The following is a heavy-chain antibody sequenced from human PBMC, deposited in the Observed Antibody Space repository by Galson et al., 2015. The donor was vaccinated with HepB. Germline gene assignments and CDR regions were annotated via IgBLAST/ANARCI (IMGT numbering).Heavy chain of an antibody. D-gene: IGHD1-26*01. Sequence: SVKVSCKASGYTFTTYIMHWVRQAPGQRLEWMGWINAGNGNTKYSRKFQDRVTITRDTPASTAYMELSSLRSEDTAVYYCARAGSRQPPDYWGQGTLVTVSS. V-gene: IGHV1-3*01. J-gene: IGHJ4*02. CDR3: ARAGSRQPPDY. CDR2: INAGNGNT. CDR1: GYTFTTYI.